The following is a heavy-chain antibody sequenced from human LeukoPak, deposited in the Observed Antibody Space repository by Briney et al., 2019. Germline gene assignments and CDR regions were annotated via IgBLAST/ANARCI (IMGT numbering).Heavy chain of an antibody. CDR1: GGSISSSSYY. CDR3: ARERITMIVVVD. CDR2: IYYSGST. V-gene: IGHV4-39*07. D-gene: IGHD3-22*01. J-gene: IGHJ4*02. Sequence: SETLSLTCTVSGGSISSSSYYWGWIRQPPGKGLEWIGSIYYSGSTYYNPSLKSRVTISVDTSKNQFSLKLSSVTAADTAVYYCARERITMIVVVDWGQGTLVTVSS.